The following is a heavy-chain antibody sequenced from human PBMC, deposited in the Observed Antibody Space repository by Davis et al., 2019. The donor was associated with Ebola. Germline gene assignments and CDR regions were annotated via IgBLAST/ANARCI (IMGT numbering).Heavy chain of an antibody. CDR1: GGSISTSSYY. Sequence: SETLSLTCTVSGGSISTSSYYWGWIRQPPGKGLEWVGSIYYSGSTYYNPSVKSRVTISVDTSKNQFSLKLNSVTAADTAVYYCARQSDWFDPWGQGTLVTVSS. CDR2: IYYSGST. CDR3: ARQSDWFDP. V-gene: IGHV4-39*01. J-gene: IGHJ5*02.